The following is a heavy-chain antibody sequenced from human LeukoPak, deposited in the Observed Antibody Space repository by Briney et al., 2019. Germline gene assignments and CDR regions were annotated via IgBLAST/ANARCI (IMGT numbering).Heavy chain of an antibody. Sequence: GGSLRLSCAASGFTFSSYGMHWVRQAPGKGLEWVAVIWSDGSNKYYADSVKGRFTISRDNSKNTLYLQMSSLRAEDTAVYYCARDATYYDFWSGQVRAYGYYFDYWGQGTLVTVSS. D-gene: IGHD3-3*01. V-gene: IGHV3-33*01. CDR3: ARDATYYDFWSGQVRAYGYYFDY. J-gene: IGHJ4*02. CDR1: GFTFSSYG. CDR2: IWSDGSNK.